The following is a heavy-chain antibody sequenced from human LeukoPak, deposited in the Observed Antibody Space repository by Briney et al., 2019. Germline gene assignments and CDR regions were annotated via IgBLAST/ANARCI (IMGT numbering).Heavy chain of an antibody. D-gene: IGHD3-16*02. Sequence: ASVKVSCKASGYTFTSYAMNWVRQAPGQGLEWMGWINTNTGNPTYAQGFTGRFVFSLDTSVSTAYLQISSLKAEDTAVYYCARDARNYDYVWGSYLPDAFDIWGQGTMVTVSS. CDR2: INTNTGNP. CDR3: ARDARNYDYVWGSYLPDAFDI. J-gene: IGHJ3*02. V-gene: IGHV7-4-1*02. CDR1: GYTFTSYA.